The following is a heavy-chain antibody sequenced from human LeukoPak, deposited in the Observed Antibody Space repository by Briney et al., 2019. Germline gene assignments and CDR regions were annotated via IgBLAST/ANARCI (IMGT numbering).Heavy chain of an antibody. CDR1: GGSITSYY. D-gene: IGHD2-2*01. Sequence: PSETLSLTCTVSGGSITSYYWSWIRQPPGKGLEWIGYIYYSGSTNYNPSLKSRVTISVDTSKNQFSLKLSSVTAADTAVYYCAREYCSSTSCYWSWFDPWGQGTLVTVSS. V-gene: IGHV4-59*08. CDR3: AREYCSSTSCYWSWFDP. J-gene: IGHJ5*02. CDR2: IYYSGST.